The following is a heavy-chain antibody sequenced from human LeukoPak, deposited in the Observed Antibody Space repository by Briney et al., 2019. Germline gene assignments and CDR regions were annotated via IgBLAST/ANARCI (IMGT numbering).Heavy chain of an antibody. CDR3: AKGGASVTRYVDY. J-gene: IGHJ4*02. V-gene: IGHV3-30*18. CDR1: GFTFSSYS. D-gene: IGHD4-17*01. Sequence: PGGSLRLSCAVSGFTFSSYSMQWVRQTPGKGLEWVGIMSNSGENTFYGEAVKGRFTISRDNSQNTLYLQMNSLRPEDTAVYYCAKGGASVTRYVDYWGQGTLVTVSS. CDR2: MSNSGENT.